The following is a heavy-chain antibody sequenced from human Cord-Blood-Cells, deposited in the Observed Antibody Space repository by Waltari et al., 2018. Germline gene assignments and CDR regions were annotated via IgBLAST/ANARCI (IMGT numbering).Heavy chain of an antibody. Sequence: QVQLQQWGAGLLKPSETLSIPCAVYGGSFSGYYWSWIRQPPGKGLEWIGEINHSGSTNYNPSLKSRVTISVDTSKNQFSLKLSSVTAADTAVYYCARKLSSSSWYFDLWGRGTLGTVSS. CDR2: INHSGST. V-gene: IGHV4-34*01. D-gene: IGHD6-6*01. CDR3: ARKLSSSSWYFDL. CDR1: GGSFSGYY. J-gene: IGHJ2*01.